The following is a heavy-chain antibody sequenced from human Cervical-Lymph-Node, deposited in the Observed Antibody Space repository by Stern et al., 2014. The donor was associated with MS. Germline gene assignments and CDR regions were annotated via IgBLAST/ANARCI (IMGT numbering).Heavy chain of an antibody. D-gene: IGHD1-14*01. CDR3: ARQTTAWASDV. CDR2: IYPGDSET. V-gene: IGHV5-51*01. CDR1: GYKFSIYW. Sequence: EGQLVESGAELIRPGESLKISCKGSGYKFSIYWIAWGRQMPGKGLEWMCIIYPGDSETRYRPSFQGQVTMSADKSTSTAYLQWSSLNASDTAMYFCARQTTAWASDVWGQGTLVTVSS. J-gene: IGHJ4*02.